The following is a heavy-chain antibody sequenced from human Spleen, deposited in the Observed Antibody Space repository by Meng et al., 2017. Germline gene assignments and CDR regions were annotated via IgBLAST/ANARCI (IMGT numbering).Heavy chain of an antibody. D-gene: IGHD6-19*01. V-gene: IGHV6-1*01. CDR2: TYYRSEWYN. CDR3: AHGWAFDY. Sequence: QVQLQQSVPGLGEPSQTLSLTCAISGDSVSGNSAAWNWIRQSPSRGLEWLGRTYYRSEWYNDYAASVQGRIIINADTTMNQFSLQLNSVTPEDTAVYYCAHGWAFDYWGQGTLVTVSS. CDR1: GDSVSGNSAA. J-gene: IGHJ4*02.